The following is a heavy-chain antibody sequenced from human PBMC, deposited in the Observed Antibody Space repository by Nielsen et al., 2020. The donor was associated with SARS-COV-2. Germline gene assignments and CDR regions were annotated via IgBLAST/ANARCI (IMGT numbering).Heavy chain of an antibody. CDR1: GFTFSSYS. V-gene: IGHV3-48*01. CDR3: AGYYDSSGSHLDY. Sequence: GGSLRLSCAASGFTFSSYSMNWVRQAPGKGLEWVSYISSSSTIYYADSVKGRFTISRDNARNSLYLQMNSLRAEDTAVYYCAGYYDSSGSHLDYWGQGTLVTVSS. D-gene: IGHD3-22*01. J-gene: IGHJ4*02. CDR2: ISSSSTI.